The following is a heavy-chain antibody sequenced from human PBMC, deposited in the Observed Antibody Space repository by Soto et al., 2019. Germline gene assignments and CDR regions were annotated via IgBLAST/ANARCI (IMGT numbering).Heavy chain of an antibody. V-gene: IGHV3-23*01. Sequence: EVQLLESGGGLVQPGGSLRLSCAASGFTFTSYAMSWVRQAPGKGLEWVSGISGSGGSTYYADSVKGRFTISRDNSPDALHLPMNSSGADDTAVYCCANASFASRGGYSWGGYLVYWGQGTLVTVSS. D-gene: IGHD5-12*01. J-gene: IGHJ4*02. CDR2: ISGSGGST. CDR1: GFTFTSYA. CDR3: ANASFASRGGYSWGGYLVY.